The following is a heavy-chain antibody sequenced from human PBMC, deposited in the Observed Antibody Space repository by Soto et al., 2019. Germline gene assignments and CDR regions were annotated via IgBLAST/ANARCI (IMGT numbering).Heavy chain of an antibody. CDR3: ARGDQTNLYVYYGMDV. V-gene: IGHV4-59*01. CDR2: IYYSGST. J-gene: IGHJ6*04. CDR1: DGSIIGYY. D-gene: IGHD2-21*02. Sequence: SVLLCDTWTVSDGSIIGYYWIWIRQTPGKGLEWIGYIYYSGSTNYNPSLKSRVTISVDTSKNQFSLKLSSVTAADTAVYYCARGDQTNLYVYYGMDVWGKGTTVTVSS.